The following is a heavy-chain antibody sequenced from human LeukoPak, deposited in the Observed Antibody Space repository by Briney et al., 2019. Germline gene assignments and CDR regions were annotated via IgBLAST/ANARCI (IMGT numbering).Heavy chain of an antibody. V-gene: IGHV3-48*03. Sequence: GGSLRLPCAASGFTFSSYEMNWVRQAPGKGLEWVSYISSSGNTIYYADSVEGRFTISRDNAKNSLYLQMNSLRDEDTAVYYCARDFGLGLGMDVWGQGTTVTVSS. CDR2: ISSSGNTI. CDR1: GFTFSSYE. CDR3: ARDFGLGLGMDV. J-gene: IGHJ6*02. D-gene: IGHD3-16*01.